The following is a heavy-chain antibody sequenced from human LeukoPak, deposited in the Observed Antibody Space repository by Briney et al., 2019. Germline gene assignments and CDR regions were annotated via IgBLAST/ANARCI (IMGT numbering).Heavy chain of an antibody. CDR2: IYPGDSDT. Sequence: GASLKISCQGSGYLFTSYWIGWVRQLPGKGLEWMGIIYPGDSDTRYSPSFQGQVTISADKSISTAYLQWSSLKASDTAMYYCARHVAYYYDSSGHYRWFDPWGQGTLVTVSS. D-gene: IGHD3-22*01. J-gene: IGHJ5*02. CDR1: GYLFTSYW. V-gene: IGHV5-51*01. CDR3: ARHVAYYYDSSGHYRWFDP.